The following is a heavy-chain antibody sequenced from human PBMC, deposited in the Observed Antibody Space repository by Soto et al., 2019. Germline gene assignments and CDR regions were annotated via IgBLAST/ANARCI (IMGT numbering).Heavy chain of an antibody. CDR2: IYSGGST. D-gene: IGHD6-13*01. Sequence: GGSLRLSCAASGFTVSSNYMSWVRQAPGKGLEWVSVIYSGGSTYYADSVKGRFTISRHNSKNTLYLQMNSLRAEDTAVYYCARVRSSSWYRWFDPWGQGTLVTVSS. V-gene: IGHV3-53*04. J-gene: IGHJ5*02. CDR1: GFTVSSNY. CDR3: ARVRSSSWYRWFDP.